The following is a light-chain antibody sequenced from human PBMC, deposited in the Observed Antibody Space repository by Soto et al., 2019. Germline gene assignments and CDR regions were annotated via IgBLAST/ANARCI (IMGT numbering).Light chain of an antibody. J-gene: IGLJ1*01. CDR1: SSNIGYNY. CDR2: DND. CDR3: SSYTSSTNYV. Sequence: QSVLTQPPSVSAAPGQKVTISCSGSSSNIGYNYVSWYQHLPGTAPKLLSYDNDKRPPGISDRFSGSKSGNTASLTISGLQAEDEADYYCSSYTSSTNYVFGTGTKVTVL. V-gene: IGLV1-51*01.